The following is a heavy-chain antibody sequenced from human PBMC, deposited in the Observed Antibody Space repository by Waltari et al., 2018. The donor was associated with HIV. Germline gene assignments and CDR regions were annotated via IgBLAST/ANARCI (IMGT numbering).Heavy chain of an antibody. V-gene: IGHV4-34*01. CDR1: GGSFSGYY. CDR2: IKNSGST. D-gene: IGHD3-22*01. Sequence: QVQLQQWGAGLLKPSETLSLTCPVYGGSFSGYYWSWIRQPPGKGLEWIGEIKNSGSTNYNPSLKSRVTISVDTSKNQFSLKLSSVTAADTAVYYCARGPRSGYFGYWGQGTLVTVSS. CDR3: ARGPRSGYFGY. J-gene: IGHJ4*02.